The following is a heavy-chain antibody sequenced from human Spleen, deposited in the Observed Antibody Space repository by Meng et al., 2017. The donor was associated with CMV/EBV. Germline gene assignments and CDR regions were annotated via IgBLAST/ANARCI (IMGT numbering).Heavy chain of an antibody. CDR3: AREGVAVAGERYYFDY. D-gene: IGHD6-19*01. Sequence: GGSLRLSCAASGFTVSSNYMSWVRQAPGKGLEWVPVIYSGGGTYYADSVKGRFTISRDNSKNTLYLQMNSLRAEDTAVYYCAREGVAVAGERYYFDYWGQGTLVTVSS. CDR1: GFTVSSNY. J-gene: IGHJ4*02. V-gene: IGHV3-53*01. CDR2: IYSGGGT.